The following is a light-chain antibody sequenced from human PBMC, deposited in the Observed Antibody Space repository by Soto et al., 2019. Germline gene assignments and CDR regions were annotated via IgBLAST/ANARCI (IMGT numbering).Light chain of an antibody. CDR3: QRYGYSFT. V-gene: IGKV3-20*01. J-gene: IGKJ3*01. CDR2: GAY. Sequence: EIVLTQSPGTLFLSPGERATLSCRASQMFSSSYLAWYQHKPGQAPRLLIYGAYNRATGIPDRFSGSGSGTDFTLTISRLEPEDFAVYYCQRYGYSFTFGPGTKVDIK. CDR1: QMFSSSY.